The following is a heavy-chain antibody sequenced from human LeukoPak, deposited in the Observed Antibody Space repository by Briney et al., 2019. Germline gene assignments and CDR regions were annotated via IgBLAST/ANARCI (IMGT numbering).Heavy chain of an antibody. CDR1: GFTFSGSA. CDR2: IRSEPNSYAT. D-gene: IGHD2-8*01. Sequence: GGSLRLSCAASGFTFSGSAMHWVRQASGKGLDWVGRIRSEPNSYATAYAASVKGRFTISRDDSNNTAYLQMNSLKTEDTAVYYCTSLLGYCTNDVCYNYWGQGTLVTVSS. CDR3: TSLLGYCTNDVCYNY. V-gene: IGHV3-73*01. J-gene: IGHJ4*02.